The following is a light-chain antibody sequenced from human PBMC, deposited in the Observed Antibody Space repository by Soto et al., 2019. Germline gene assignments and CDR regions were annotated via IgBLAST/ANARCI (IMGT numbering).Light chain of an antibody. Sequence: LTQPGSVSGSRGQSIAISCTGTSGDVGGYDYVSWYQQHPDKAPKLMIYEVTKRPSWVSNRFSGSKSGNTASLTISGLQPEDEADYYCSSHTSGSTRVFGSGTKVTVL. CDR2: EVT. CDR3: SSHTSGSTRV. CDR1: SGDVGGYDY. V-gene: IGLV2-14*01. J-gene: IGLJ1*01.